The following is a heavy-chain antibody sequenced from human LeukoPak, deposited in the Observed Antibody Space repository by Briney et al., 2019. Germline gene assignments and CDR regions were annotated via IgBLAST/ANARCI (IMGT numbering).Heavy chain of an antibody. CDR1: GFTFSSYA. CDR3: AKGNDYGDYAGFFDY. V-gene: IGHV3-30*04. J-gene: IGHJ4*02. Sequence: GSLSLSCAVSGFTFSSYAMHWVRQPPAKGLEGVAVISYDGSHKYYADSVKGRFTISRDNCKNTLYLQMNSLRAEDTAVYYCAKGNDYGDYAGFFDYWGQGTLVTVSS. D-gene: IGHD4-17*01. CDR2: ISYDGSHK.